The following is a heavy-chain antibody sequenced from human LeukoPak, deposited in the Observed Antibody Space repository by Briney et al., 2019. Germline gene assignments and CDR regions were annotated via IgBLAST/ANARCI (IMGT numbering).Heavy chain of an antibody. CDR1: GGSISSSDW. J-gene: IGHJ4*02. CDR2: SYYSGST. CDR3: ARVSGSYFDY. V-gene: IGHV4-4*02. D-gene: IGHD1-26*01. Sequence: PSETLSLTCAVSGGSISSSDWWSWVRQRPGKGLEWLGQSYYSGSTNYNPSLKSRATISVDKSKNQFSLKLSSVTAADTAVYYCARVSGSYFDYWGQGTLVTVSS.